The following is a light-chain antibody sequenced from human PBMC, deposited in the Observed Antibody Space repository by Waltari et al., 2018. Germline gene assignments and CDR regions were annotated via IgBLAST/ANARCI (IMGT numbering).Light chain of an antibody. Sequence: DILMTQSPDSLSVSLGERATIHCKSRQSIINSSSNKNHLAWYQHKPGQPPRLLISWASSRESGVPDRFSGSGSGTDFTLTISGLQTEDVAVYSCQQYETTPLTFGPGTKVEI. CDR1: QSIINSSSNKNH. J-gene: IGKJ3*01. V-gene: IGKV4-1*01. CDR2: WAS. CDR3: QQYETTPLT.